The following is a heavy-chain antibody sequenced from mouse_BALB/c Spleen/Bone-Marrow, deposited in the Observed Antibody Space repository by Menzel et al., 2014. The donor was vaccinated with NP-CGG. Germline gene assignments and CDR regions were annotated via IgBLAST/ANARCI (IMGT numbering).Heavy chain of an antibody. CDR1: GFTFSSYT. D-gene: IGHD2-3*01. Sequence: EVNVEESGGGLVKPGGSLKLSCAASGFTFSSYTMSWVRQTPEKGLEWVATITSVGVYTYYPDSVKGRFTISRDNTKNTLSLQMSSLKSEDTATYYSTRDLYDSYSYYAMDYWGQGTSVTVSS. CDR3: TRDLYDSYSYYAMDY. CDR2: ITSVGVYT. V-gene: IGHV5-6-4*01. J-gene: IGHJ4*01.